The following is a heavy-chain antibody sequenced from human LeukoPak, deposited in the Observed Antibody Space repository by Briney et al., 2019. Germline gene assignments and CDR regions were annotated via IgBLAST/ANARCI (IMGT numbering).Heavy chain of an antibody. CDR2: ISYDGSNK. D-gene: IGHD3-22*01. Sequence: GGSLRLSCAASGFTFSSYGMHWVRQAPGKGLEWVAVISYDGSNKYYADSVKGRFTISRDNSKNTLYLQMNSPRAEDRAVYYCARVPAGFHYDSSGTWGQGTLVTVSS. V-gene: IGHV3-30*03. CDR1: GFTFSSYG. J-gene: IGHJ4*02. CDR3: ARVPAGFHYDSSGT.